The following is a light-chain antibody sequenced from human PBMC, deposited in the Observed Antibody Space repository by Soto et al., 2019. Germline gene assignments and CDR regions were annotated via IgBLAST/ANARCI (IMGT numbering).Light chain of an antibody. CDR2: DAS. CDR1: QSVSSSY. CDR3: QQYGNSPT. J-gene: IGKJ1*01. V-gene: IGKV3-20*01. Sequence: EIVLTQSPGTLSLSPGERATLSCRSSQSVSSSYLAWYQQKPGQAPRLLIYDASNRATGIPDRFSGSGSATDFTLTISRLEPEDFAVYYCQQYGNSPTFGQGTKVEIK.